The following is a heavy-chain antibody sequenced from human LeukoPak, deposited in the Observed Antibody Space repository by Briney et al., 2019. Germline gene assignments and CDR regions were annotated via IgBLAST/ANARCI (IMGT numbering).Heavy chain of an antibody. Sequence: GGSQRLSCAASGFTFSSYAMSWVRQAPGKGLEWVSSISGSDGTTYYADSVKGRFTISRDNSKYTLSLQMNSLRDDDTAVYNCAKVDNWKYAHHDFWGQGTLVTVSS. CDR1: GFTFSSYA. CDR2: ISGSDGTT. J-gene: IGHJ4*02. CDR3: AKVDNWKYAHHDF. V-gene: IGHV3-23*01. D-gene: IGHD1-1*01.